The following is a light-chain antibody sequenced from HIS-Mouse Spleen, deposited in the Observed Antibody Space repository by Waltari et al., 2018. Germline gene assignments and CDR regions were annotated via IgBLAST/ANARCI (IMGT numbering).Light chain of an antibody. CDR3: AAWDDSLSGVVV. J-gene: IGLJ2*01. V-gene: IGLV1-47*01. Sequence: QSVLTQPPSASGTPGQRVTIPCSGRSSNIGSNYVYWYQQLPGTAPKLLIYRNNQRPSGVPDRFSGSKSGTSASLAISGLRSEDEADYYCAAWDDSLSGVVVFGGGTKLTVL. CDR1: SSNIGSNY. CDR2: RNN.